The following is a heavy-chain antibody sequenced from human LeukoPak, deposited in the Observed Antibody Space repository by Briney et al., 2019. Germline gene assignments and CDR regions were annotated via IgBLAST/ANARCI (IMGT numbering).Heavy chain of an antibody. CDR3: ARDREVDYYYYMDV. D-gene: IGHD1-26*01. CDR2: IYYSGST. J-gene: IGHJ6*03. Sequence: SETLSLTCTVSGGSISSGGYYWSWIRQHPGKGLEWIGYIYYSGSTYYNPSLESRVTISVDTSKNQFSLKLSSVTAADTAVYYCARDREVDYYYYMDVWGKGTTVTVSS. V-gene: IGHV4-31*03. CDR1: GGSISSGGYY.